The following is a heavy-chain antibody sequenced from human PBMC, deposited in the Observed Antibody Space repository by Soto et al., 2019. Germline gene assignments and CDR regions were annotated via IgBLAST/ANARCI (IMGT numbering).Heavy chain of an antibody. CDR3: ARASWDSSGFYPYYFDY. CDR2: ISYDGSNK. V-gene: IGHV3-30*03. J-gene: IGHJ4*02. Sequence: GGSLRLSCAASGFTFSSYGMHWVRQAPGKGLEWVAVISYDGSNKYYADSVKGRFTISRDDAKNSLYLQMNSLRAEDTAVYYCARASWDSSGFYPYYFDYWGQGTLVTVSS. CDR1: GFTFSSYG. D-gene: IGHD3-22*01.